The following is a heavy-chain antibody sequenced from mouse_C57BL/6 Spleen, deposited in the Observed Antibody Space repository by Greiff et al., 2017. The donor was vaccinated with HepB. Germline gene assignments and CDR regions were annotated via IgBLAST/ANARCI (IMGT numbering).Heavy chain of an antibody. J-gene: IGHJ4*01. Sequence: QVQLQQSGAELARPGASVKLSCKASGYTFTSYGISWVKQRTGQGLEWIGEIYPRSGNTYYNEKFKGKATLTADKSSSTAYMELRSLTSEDSAVYFCARRTAQAPMDYWGQGTSVTVSS. V-gene: IGHV1-81*01. CDR1: GYTFTSYG. CDR2: IYPRSGNT. D-gene: IGHD3-2*02. CDR3: ARRTAQAPMDY.